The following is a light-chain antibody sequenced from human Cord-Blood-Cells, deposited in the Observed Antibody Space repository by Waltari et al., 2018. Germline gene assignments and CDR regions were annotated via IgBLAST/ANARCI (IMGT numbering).Light chain of an antibody. CDR2: DVS. CDR3: SSYTSSSTWV. CDR1: SSDVGGYNY. Sequence: QSALTQPAPVSGSPGQSITISSTGTSSDVGGYNYVSWYQQHPGKAPKLMIYDVSNRPSGVSNRFSGSKSGNTASLTISGLQAEDEADYYCSSYTSSSTWVFGGGTKLTVL. J-gene: IGLJ3*02. V-gene: IGLV2-14*01.